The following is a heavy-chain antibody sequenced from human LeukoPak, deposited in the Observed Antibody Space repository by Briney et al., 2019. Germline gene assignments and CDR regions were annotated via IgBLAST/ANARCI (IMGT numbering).Heavy chain of an antibody. J-gene: IGHJ6*02. CDR3: ARGSYCTNGVCYRHYYGMDV. CDR2: ISSSSSTI. D-gene: IGHD2-8*01. CDR1: GFTFSSYS. V-gene: IGHV3-48*01. Sequence: GGSLSLSCAASGFTFSSYSMNWVRQAPEEGLEWVSYISSSSSTIYYADSVKGRFTISRDNAKNSLYLQMNSLRAEDTAVYYCARGSYCTNGVCYRHYYGMDVWGQGTTVTVSS.